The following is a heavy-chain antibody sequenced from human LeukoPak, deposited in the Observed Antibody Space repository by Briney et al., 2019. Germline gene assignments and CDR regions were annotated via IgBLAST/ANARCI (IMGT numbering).Heavy chain of an antibody. CDR1: GFTFCSFN. Sequence: AGSLTLSCAASGFTFCSFNMDWVRQAPGKGLEWVSTITSSSSIFYTDSVKGRFSISRDNAKNSLYLQMNSLRAEDTAVYYCARIGLYPGDSGGWAHDFDYWGQGTLVTVSS. D-gene: IGHD6-19*01. J-gene: IGHJ4*02. CDR3: ARIGLYPGDSGGWAHDFDY. CDR2: ITSSSSI. V-gene: IGHV3-21*01.